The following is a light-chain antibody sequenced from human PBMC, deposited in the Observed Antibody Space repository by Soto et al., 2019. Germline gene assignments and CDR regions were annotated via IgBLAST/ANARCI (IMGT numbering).Light chain of an antibody. CDR2: RNN. Sequence: QSVLTQPPSACGTPGQGVTISCSGSTSSSGSNYVYWYQQLPGTAPKLLIYRNNQRPSGVPDRFSGSKSGTSASLAITGLRSEDEADYFCATWDDSLNALYVFGTGTKVTVL. V-gene: IGLV1-47*01. J-gene: IGLJ1*01. CDR1: TSSSGSNY. CDR3: ATWDDSLNALYV.